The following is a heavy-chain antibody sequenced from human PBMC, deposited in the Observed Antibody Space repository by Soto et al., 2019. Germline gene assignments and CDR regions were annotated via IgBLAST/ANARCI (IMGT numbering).Heavy chain of an antibody. V-gene: IGHV3-30*03. Sequence: QVQLVESGGGVVQPEGSLRLSCAASGFNLSNYGMHWVRQAPGKGLEWVSVISFDGTKKLHADSVKGRFTISRDKSRNTLYLQMNRLGPDDTAVYFCATSSNTGSPSTLDYWGQGALVTVSS. J-gene: IGHJ4*02. D-gene: IGHD6-6*01. CDR3: ATSSNTGSPSTLDY. CDR1: GFNLSNYG. CDR2: ISFDGTKK.